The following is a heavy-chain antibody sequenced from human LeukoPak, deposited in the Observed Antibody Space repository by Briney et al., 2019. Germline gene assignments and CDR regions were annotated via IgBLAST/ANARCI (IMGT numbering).Heavy chain of an antibody. V-gene: IGHV3-9*01. CDR2: ISWNSGSI. CDR3: ARGESYYYDSSGYSPFDY. CDR1: GFTFDDYA. D-gene: IGHD3-22*01. Sequence: GGSLRLSCAASGFTFDDYAMHWVRQAPGKGLEWVSGISWNSGSIGYADSVKGRFTISRDNAKNSLYLQMNSLRAEDTAVYYCARGESYYYDSSGYSPFDYWGQGTLVTVSS. J-gene: IGHJ4*02.